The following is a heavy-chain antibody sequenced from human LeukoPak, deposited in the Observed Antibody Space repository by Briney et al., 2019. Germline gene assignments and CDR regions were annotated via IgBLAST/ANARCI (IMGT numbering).Heavy chain of an antibody. CDR2: IYHSGST. J-gene: IGHJ4*02. D-gene: IGHD3-10*01. CDR3: ARVRGYYGTTDY. V-gene: IGHV4-30-2*01. CDR1: GGSISSGGYS. Sequence: SETLPLTCAVSGGSISSGGYSWSWIRQPPGKGLEWIGYIYHSGSTYYNPSLKSRVTISLDRSKNQFSLNLSSVTAADTAVYYCARVRGYYGTTDYWGQGTLVTVSS.